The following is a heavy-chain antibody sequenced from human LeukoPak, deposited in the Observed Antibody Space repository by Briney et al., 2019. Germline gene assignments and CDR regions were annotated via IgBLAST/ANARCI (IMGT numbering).Heavy chain of an antibody. CDR3: ATDLLGLCSSTGCYDNWLDP. D-gene: IGHD2-2*01. Sequence: GGSLRLSCAASGFIFSNGWMTWVRQAPGKGLEWVGRIKSKTDGGTIDYAAPVKGRFTISRDDSKDTLYLQMNSLKTEDTAVYYCATDLLGLCSSTGCYDNWLDPWGQGTLVTVSS. V-gene: IGHV3-15*01. CDR2: IKSKTDGGTI. J-gene: IGHJ5*02. CDR1: GFIFSNGW.